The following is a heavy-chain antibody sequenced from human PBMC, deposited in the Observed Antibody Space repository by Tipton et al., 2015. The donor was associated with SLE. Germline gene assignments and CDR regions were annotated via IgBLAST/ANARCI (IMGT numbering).Heavy chain of an antibody. D-gene: IGHD1-26*01. CDR2: IYTSGST. CDR1: GGSISSGSYY. J-gene: IGHJ4*02. V-gene: IGHV4-61*09. Sequence: TLSLTCTVSGGSISSGSYYWSWIRQPAGKGLELIGHIYTSGSTNYYPSLKSRVTISVDTSKNQFSLKLSSVTAADTAVYYCARGGSSFEYWGQGTLVTVSS. CDR3: ARGGSSFEY.